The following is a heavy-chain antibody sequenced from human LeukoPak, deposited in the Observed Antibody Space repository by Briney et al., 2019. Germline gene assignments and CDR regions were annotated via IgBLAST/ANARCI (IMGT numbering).Heavy chain of an antibody. V-gene: IGHV5-51*01. CDR1: GYRFPSYW. CDR3: ARLTYYYGSGSYWPGYFDY. Sequence: GESLKTPCKGLGYRFPSYWIGWVRQIPGKGLEWMGIIYPGDFDTSYSPSFQGQVTISVDKSISTAYLQWSSLKASDTAMYYCARLTYYYGSGSYWPGYFDYWGQGTLVTVSS. J-gene: IGHJ4*02. CDR2: IYPGDFDT. D-gene: IGHD3-10*01.